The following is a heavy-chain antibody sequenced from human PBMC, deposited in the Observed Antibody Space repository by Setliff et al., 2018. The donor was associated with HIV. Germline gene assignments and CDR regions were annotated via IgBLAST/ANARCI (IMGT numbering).Heavy chain of an antibody. D-gene: IGHD3-10*01. CDR2: IYYTGTT. J-gene: IGHJ5*02. Sequence: SETLSLTCTVSGGSISSGDYYWSWIRQPPGKGLEWIGYIYYTGTTYYNPSLQSRVSISLHTSKNQFSLKLSSVTAADTAVYYCARHSGVASPNWFDPWGQGTLVTVSS. CDR3: ARHSGVASPNWFDP. V-gene: IGHV4-30-4*08. CDR1: GGSISSGDYY.